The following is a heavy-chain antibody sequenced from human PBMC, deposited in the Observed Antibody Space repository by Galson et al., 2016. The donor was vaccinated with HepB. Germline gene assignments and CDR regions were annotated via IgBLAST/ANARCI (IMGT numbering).Heavy chain of an antibody. CDR2: IDWEEET. CDR1: GFSLKTTGTC. Sequence: PALVKPTQTLTLTCAFSGFSLKTTGTCVGWIRQPPGKALEWLALIDWEEETYYTASLKTRLTISRDTPEHQVVLTMTNMDPVDTRTYYCAQIGYYGSGRPVDRWGQGTLVTVSS. CDR3: AQIGYYGSGRPVDR. J-gene: IGHJ5*02. V-gene: IGHV2-70*01. D-gene: IGHD3-10*01.